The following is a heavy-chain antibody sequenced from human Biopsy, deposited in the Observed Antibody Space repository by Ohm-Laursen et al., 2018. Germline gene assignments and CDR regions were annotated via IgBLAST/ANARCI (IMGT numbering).Heavy chain of an antibody. CDR2: ISWNSGRI. V-gene: IGHV3-9*01. D-gene: IGHD5-24*01. J-gene: IGHJ3*02. CDR3: AKGQAPDGYNYAFDI. CDR1: GFNFDDFA. Sequence: SLRLSCTASGFNFDDFAMHWVRQTPGKGLGWVSGISWNSGRIAYADSVKGRFTVSRDNAKNSLYLQMNSLRAEDTALYYCAKGQAPDGYNYAFDIWGQGTMLTVSS.